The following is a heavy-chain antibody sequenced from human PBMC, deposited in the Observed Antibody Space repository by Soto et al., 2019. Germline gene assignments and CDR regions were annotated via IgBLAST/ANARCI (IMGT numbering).Heavy chain of an antibody. D-gene: IGHD1-1*01. V-gene: IGHV3-33*01. CDR1: GFTFSSYG. CDR2: IWYDGSNK. CDR3: AREAGYTDYYYYGMDV. Sequence: QVQLVESGGGVVQPGRSLRLSCAASGFTFSSYGMHWVRQAPGKGLEWVAVIWYDGSNKYYADSVKGRFTISRDNYKNTLYLQMNSLRAEDTAVYYCAREAGYTDYYYYGMDVWGQGTTVTVSS. J-gene: IGHJ6*02.